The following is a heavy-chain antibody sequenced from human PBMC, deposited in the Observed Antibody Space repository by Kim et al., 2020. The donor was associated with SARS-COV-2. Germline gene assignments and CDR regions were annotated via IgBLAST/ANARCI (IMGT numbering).Heavy chain of an antibody. CDR3: GYRRPPSGGHYFDP. Sequence: SGPTLVKPTQTLTLTCSFSGFSLSTRGVGVGWIRQPPGKALEWLALIYWDDDKRYSPSLKSRLTITKDTSKNQVVLTMTNMDPVDTAIYYCGYRRPPSGGHYFDPWGQGTLVTVSS. CDR1: GFSLSTRGVG. CDR2: IYWDDDK. V-gene: IGHV2-5*02. J-gene: IGHJ5*02. D-gene: IGHD1-26*01.